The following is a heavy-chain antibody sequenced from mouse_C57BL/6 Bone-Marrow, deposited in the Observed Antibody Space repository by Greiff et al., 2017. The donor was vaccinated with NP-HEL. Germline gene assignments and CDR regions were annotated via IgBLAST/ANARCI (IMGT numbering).Heavy chain of an antibody. V-gene: IGHV1-85*01. D-gene: IGHD1-1*01. J-gene: IGHJ2*01. CDR3: ARRYYGTD. CDR2: IYPRDGST. CDR1: GYTFTSYD. Sequence: QVHVKQSGPELVKPGASVKLSCKASGYTFTSYDINWVKQRPGQGLEWIGWIYPRDGSTKYNEKFKGKATLTVDTSSSTAYMELHSLTSEDSAVYFCARRYYGTDWGQGTTLTVSS.